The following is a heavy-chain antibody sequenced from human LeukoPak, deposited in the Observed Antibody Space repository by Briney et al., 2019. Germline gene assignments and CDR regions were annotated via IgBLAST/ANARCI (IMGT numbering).Heavy chain of an antibody. V-gene: IGHV3-23*01. D-gene: IGHD3-22*01. J-gene: IGHJ4*02. CDR1: GFTFSSCD. CDR2: ISTSGAGT. CDR3: VKGIYDGSGHNIDY. Sequence: PGGSLRLSCAASGFTFSSCDMNWVRQAPGKGPEWVSGISTSGAGTYYADSVKGRFAISRDNSKSTLYLQMNSLRVEDTAVYYCVKGIYDGSGHNIDYWGQGTLVTVSS.